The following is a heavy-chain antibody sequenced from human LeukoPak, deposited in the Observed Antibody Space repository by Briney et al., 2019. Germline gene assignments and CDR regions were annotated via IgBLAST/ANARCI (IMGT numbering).Heavy chain of an antibody. J-gene: IGHJ6*01. V-gene: IGHV3-30-3*01. CDR2: ISYDGSNK. D-gene: IGHD4-17*01. CDR3: ASADYGEYIYYYYYGMDG. CDR1: GFTFSSYA. Sequence: PGRSLRLSCAASGFTFSSYAMHWVRQAPGKGLEWVAVISYDGSNKYYADSVKGRFTISRDNSKNTLYLQMNSLRAEDTAVYYCASADYGEYIYYYYYGMDGWGQGTTVTVYS.